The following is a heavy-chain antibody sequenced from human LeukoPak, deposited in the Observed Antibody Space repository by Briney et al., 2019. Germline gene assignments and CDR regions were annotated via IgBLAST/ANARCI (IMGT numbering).Heavy chain of an antibody. J-gene: IGHJ4*02. CDR3: ARQTSMGRSGDY. D-gene: IGHD3-10*01. V-gene: IGHV5-51*01. Sequence: GESLKIFCKGSGYSFASYWIGWVRQMPGKGLEWMGIIDPDDSDTRYSPSFEGQVTISADKSFSTAYLQWSSLKASDTAMYYCARQTSMGRSGDYWGQGTLVTVSS. CDR2: IDPDDSDT. CDR1: GYSFASYW.